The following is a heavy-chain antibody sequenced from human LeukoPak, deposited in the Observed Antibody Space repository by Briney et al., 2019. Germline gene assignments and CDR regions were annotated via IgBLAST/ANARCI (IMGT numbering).Heavy chain of an antibody. V-gene: IGHV3-21*01. D-gene: IGHD6-25*01. CDR1: GFTFSSYT. CDR3: ARDWGSGWPIDY. CDR2: ISSRSAYI. J-gene: IGHJ4*02. Sequence: PGGSLRLSRAASGFTFSSYTMNWVRQAPGKGLEWVSSISSRSAYIYYADSVKGRFTISRDNAKNSLYLQMNSLRAEDTAVYYCARDWGSGWPIDYWGQGTLVTVSS.